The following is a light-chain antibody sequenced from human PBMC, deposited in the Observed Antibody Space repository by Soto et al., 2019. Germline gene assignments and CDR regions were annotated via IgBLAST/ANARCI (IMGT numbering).Light chain of an antibody. CDR2: GAS. CDR3: QQYDSWPHT. Sequence: EIVMTQSPATLSVSPGERVTLSCGASQSISRDLAWYQQKPGQAPRLVIYGASNRATGVPARFSGSGSATEFTLTISSLQSEDFAVYYCQQYDSWPHTFGQGTSLEIK. J-gene: IGKJ2*01. V-gene: IGKV3-15*01. CDR1: QSISRD.